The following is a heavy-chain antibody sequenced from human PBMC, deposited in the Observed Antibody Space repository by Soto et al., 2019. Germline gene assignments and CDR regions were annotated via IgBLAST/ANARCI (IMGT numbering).Heavy chain of an antibody. V-gene: IGHV1-3*01. CDR3: ARDFSGIAAAGTIDY. CDR2: INVGNGNT. D-gene: IGHD6-13*01. CDR1: GYTFSSNS. J-gene: IGHJ4*02. Sequence: ASVKVSCKASGYTFSSNSMHWVRQARGQRLEWMGWINVGNGNTKYSQKLQGRVTMTTDTSTSTAYMELRSLRSDDTAVYYCARDFSGIAAAGTIDYWGQGTLVTVSS.